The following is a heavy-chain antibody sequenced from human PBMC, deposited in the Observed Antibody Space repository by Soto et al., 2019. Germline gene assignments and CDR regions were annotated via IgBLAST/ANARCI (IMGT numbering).Heavy chain of an antibody. CDR3: ARANGMGATTFDY. CDR2: IYYSGST. V-gene: IGHV4-31*03. Sequence: SETLSLTCTVSGGSISSGGYYWSWIRQHPGKGLEWIGYIYYSGSTYYNPSLKSRVTISVDTSKNQFSLKLSSVTAADTAVYYCARANGMGATTFDYWGQGTLVTVSS. CDR1: GGSISSGGYY. J-gene: IGHJ4*02. D-gene: IGHD3-16*01.